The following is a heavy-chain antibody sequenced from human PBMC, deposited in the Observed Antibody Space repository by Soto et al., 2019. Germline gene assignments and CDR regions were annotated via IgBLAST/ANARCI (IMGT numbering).Heavy chain of an antibody. V-gene: IGHV3-30*03. CDR2: ISYDRSNK. CDR3: ARKTLTYYYDSSASY. CDR1: GFTFSSYG. Sequence: GGSLRLSCVASGFTFSSYGMHWVRQAPGKGLEWVAVISYDRSNKYYADSVKGRFTISRDNSKNTLYLQMNSLRAEDTAVYYCARKTLTYYYDSSASYWGQGTLVTVSS. D-gene: IGHD3-22*01. J-gene: IGHJ4*02.